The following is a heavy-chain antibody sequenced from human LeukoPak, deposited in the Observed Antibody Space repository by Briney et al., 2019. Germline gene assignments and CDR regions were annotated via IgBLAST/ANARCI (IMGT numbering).Heavy chain of an antibody. CDR1: GGSLNSGGSFSGPGHS. D-gene: IGHD1-1*01. CDR3: ARGRPGIYGATYFDS. J-gene: IGHJ4*02. V-gene: IGHV4-30-2*01. Sequence: KTSETLSLTCTVSGGSLNSGGSFSGPGHSWSWVRQAPGKGLEWIGYIFHSGTTSYNPSLQSRVTISLETSKTQFSLRLTSVTAADTAVYFRARGRPGIYGATYFDSWGRGALVTVSS. CDR2: IFHSGTT.